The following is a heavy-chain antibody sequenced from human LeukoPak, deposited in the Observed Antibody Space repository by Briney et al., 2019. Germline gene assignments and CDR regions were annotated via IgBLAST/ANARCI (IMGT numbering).Heavy chain of an antibody. D-gene: IGHD6-13*01. J-gene: IGHJ4*02. CDR3: ARFIAAAAPGY. CDR2: IYTSGST. Sequence: SETLSLTCTVSGGSISSYYWSWIRQPAGKGLGWIGRIYTSGSTNYNPSLKSRVTMSVDTSKNQFSLKLSSVTAADTAVYYCARFIAAAAPGYWGQGTLVTVSS. V-gene: IGHV4-4*07. CDR1: GGSISSYY.